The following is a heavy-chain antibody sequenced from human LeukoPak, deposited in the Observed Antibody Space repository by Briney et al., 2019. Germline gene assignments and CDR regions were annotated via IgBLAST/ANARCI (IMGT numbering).Heavy chain of an antibody. CDR2: INPNSGGT. CDR3: ARLRDGSYSRGDFDY. CDR1: GYTFTGYY. D-gene: IGHD2-15*01. V-gene: IGHV1-2*02. J-gene: IGHJ4*02. Sequence: ASVKVSCKASGYTFTGYYMHWVRRAPGQGLEWMGWINPNSGGTNYAQKFQGRVTMTRDTSISTAYMELSRLRSDDTAVYYGARLRDGSYSRGDFDYWGQGTLVTVSS.